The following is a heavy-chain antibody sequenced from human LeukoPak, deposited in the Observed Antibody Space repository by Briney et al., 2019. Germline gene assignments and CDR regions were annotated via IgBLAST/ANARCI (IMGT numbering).Heavy chain of an antibody. CDR3: ARVPLRAHSSGCFYY. CDR1: GYTFTGYY. Sequence: AASVKVSCKASGYTFTGYYMHWVRQAPGQGLEWMGWINPNSGGTNYAQKFQGRVTMTRDTSISTAYMELSRLRSDDTAVYYCARVPLRAHSSGCFYYWGQGTLVTVSS. CDR2: INPNSGGT. D-gene: IGHD6-19*01. J-gene: IGHJ4*02. V-gene: IGHV1-2*02.